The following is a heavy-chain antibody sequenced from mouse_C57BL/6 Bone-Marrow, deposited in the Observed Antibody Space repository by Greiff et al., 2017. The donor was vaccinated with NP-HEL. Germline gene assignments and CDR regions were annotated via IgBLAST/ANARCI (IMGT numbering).Heavy chain of an antibody. CDR3: TRDWYAMDY. J-gene: IGHJ4*01. CDR2: ISSGGDYI. V-gene: IGHV5-9-1*02. Sequence: EVKVEESGEGLVKPGGSLKLSCAASGFTFSSYAMSWVRQTPEKRLEWVAYISSGGDYIYYADTVKGRFTISRDNARNTLYLQMSSLKSEDTAMYYCTRDWYAMDYWGQGTSVTVSS. CDR1: GFTFSSYA.